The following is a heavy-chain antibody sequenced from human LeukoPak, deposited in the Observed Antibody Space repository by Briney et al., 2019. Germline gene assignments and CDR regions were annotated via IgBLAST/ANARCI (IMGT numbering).Heavy chain of an antibody. CDR3: ATAGATGGHDAFDI. V-gene: IGHV1-46*01. J-gene: IGHJ3*02. CDR1: GYSFSTHW. Sequence: ASVKVSCKASGYSFSTHWMHWVRQAPGQGLEWMGIINPSGGFTSYAQKLQGRVAVTRDMSTSTVYMELSSLRSEDTAVYYCATAGATGGHDAFDIWGQGTMVTVSS. D-gene: IGHD1-26*01. CDR2: INPSGGFT.